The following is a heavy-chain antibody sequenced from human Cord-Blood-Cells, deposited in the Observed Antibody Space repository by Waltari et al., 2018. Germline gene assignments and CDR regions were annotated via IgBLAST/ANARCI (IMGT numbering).Heavy chain of an antibody. CDR3: ARGPARTTLDY. Sequence: QVQLQQWGAGLLKPSETLSLTCAVYGGSFSGYYWSWIRQPPGKGLEWIGEINHSGSTNYSPSLKSRVTISVDTSKNQFSLKLSSVTAADTAVYYCARGPARTTLDYWGQGTLVTVSS. CDR2: INHSGST. D-gene: IGHD4-4*01. J-gene: IGHJ4*02. V-gene: IGHV4-34*01. CDR1: GGSFSGYY.